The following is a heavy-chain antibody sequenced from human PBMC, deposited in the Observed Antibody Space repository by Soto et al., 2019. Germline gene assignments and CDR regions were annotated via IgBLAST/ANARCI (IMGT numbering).Heavy chain of an antibody. CDR2: IYTSGST. D-gene: IGHD6-19*01. CDR1: GGSISSYY. V-gene: IGHV4-4*07. J-gene: IGHJ5*02. Sequence: SETLSLTCTVSGGSISSYYWSWIRQPAGKGLEWIGRIYTSGSTNYNPSLKRRVTMSVDTSKNQFYLKLSSVTAADTAVYYCARAGYSSGWGPGWFDPWGQGTLVAVSS. CDR3: ARAGYSSGWGPGWFDP.